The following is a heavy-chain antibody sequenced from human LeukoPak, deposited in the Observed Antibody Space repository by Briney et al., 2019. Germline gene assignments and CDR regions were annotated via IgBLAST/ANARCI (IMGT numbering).Heavy chain of an antibody. J-gene: IGHJ5*02. CDR3: ARGAGPDGRDWFDP. V-gene: IGHV1-8*01. D-gene: IGHD5-24*01. CDR1: GYTFTSND. Sequence: GASVKVSCKASGYTFTSNDINWVRQATGQGLEWMGWMNANSGNTGYAQKFQGRVTMTRDTSISTAYMELSSLRSEDTAVYYCARGAGPDGRDWFDPWGQGTLVTVSS. CDR2: MNANSGNT.